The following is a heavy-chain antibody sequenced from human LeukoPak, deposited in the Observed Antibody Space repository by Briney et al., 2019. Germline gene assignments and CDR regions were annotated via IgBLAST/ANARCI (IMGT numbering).Heavy chain of an antibody. J-gene: IGHJ4*02. CDR3: ARGPLTAMVTFYFDY. Sequence: SVKVSCKASGGTFSSYAISWVRQAPGQGLEWMGGIIPIFGTANYAQKFQGRVTITTDESTSTAYMELGSLRSEDTAVYYCARGPLTAMVTFYFDYWGQGTLVTVSS. CDR1: GGTFSSYA. V-gene: IGHV1-69*05. D-gene: IGHD5-18*01. CDR2: IIPIFGTA.